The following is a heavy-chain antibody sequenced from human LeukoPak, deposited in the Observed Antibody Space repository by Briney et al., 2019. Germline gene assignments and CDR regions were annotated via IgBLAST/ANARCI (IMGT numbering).Heavy chain of an antibody. D-gene: IGHD1-26*01. Sequence: GGSLRLSCAASGFTFNTYTMNWVRQAPGKGLEWVSYISGSSGIIDYADSVRGRFTISRDNAKNSLYLQMNSLRAEDTAVYYCARESAGGTYSFDIWGQGTMVTVSP. V-gene: IGHV3-48*01. J-gene: IGHJ3*02. CDR3: ARESAGGTYSFDI. CDR2: ISGSSGII. CDR1: GFTFNTYT.